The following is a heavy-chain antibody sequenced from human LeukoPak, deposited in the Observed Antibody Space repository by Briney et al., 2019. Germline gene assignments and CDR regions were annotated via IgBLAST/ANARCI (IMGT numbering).Heavy chain of an antibody. D-gene: IGHD3-10*01. V-gene: IGHV3-30*03. CDR1: GFTFSSYG. CDR2: ISYDGSNK. CDR3: ARAMVRGVHYYYYGMDV. Sequence: GGSLRLSCAASGFTFSSYGMHWVRQAPGKGLEWVAVISYDGSNKYYADSVKGRFTISRDNSKNTLYLQMNSLRAEDTAVYYCARAMVRGVHYYYYGMDVWGQGTTVTVSS. J-gene: IGHJ6*02.